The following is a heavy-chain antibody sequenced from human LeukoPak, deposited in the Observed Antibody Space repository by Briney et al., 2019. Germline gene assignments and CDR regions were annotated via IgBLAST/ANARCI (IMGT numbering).Heavy chain of an antibody. V-gene: IGHV4-39*01. CDR1: GGSISSSSYY. CDR2: IYYSGST. Sequence: SETLSLTCTVPGGSISSSSYYWGCIRQPPGKGLEWTGSIYYSGSTYYNPSLKSRVTISVDTSKNQFSLKLSSVTAADTAVYYCARQPKRAYSGYDGWGGYGDYFDYWGQGTLVTVSS. CDR3: ARQPKRAYSGYDGWGGYGDYFDY. D-gene: IGHD5-12*01. J-gene: IGHJ4*02.